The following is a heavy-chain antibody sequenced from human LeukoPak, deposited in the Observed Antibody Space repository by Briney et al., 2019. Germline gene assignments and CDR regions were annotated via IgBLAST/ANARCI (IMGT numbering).Heavy chain of an antibody. J-gene: IGHJ4*02. D-gene: IGHD3-10*01. CDR1: GYSFTSYW. CDR2: IYPGDSDT. V-gene: IGHV5-51*01. Sequence: GESMKISCKGSGYSFTSYWIGWLGQMPGKRLEWMGIIYPGDSDTRYSPSFQGQVTISADKSISTAYLQWSSLKASDTAMYYCALGSHYYGSGSADYWGQGTLVTVSS. CDR3: ALGSHYYGSGSADY.